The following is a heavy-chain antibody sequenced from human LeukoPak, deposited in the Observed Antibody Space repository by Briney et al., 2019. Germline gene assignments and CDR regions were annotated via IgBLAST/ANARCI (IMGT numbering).Heavy chain of an antibody. CDR1: GGSISSYY. V-gene: IGHV4-59*08. Sequence: SETLSLTCTVSGGSISSYYWSWIRQPPGKGLEWIGYIYYSGSTNYNPSLKSRVTISVDTSKNQFSLKLSSVTAADAAVYYCARSLDHSNGPIDYWGQGTLVTVSS. J-gene: IGHJ4*02. CDR2: IYYSGST. D-gene: IGHD4-11*01. CDR3: ARSLDHSNGPIDY.